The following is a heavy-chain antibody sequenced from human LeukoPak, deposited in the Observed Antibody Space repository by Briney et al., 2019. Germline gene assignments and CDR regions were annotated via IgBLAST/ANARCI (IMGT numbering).Heavy chain of an antibody. Sequence: SETLSLTCAVYGGSFSGYYWSWIRQPPGKGLEWIGEINHSGSTNYNPSLKSRVTISVDTSKNQFSLKLSSVTAADTAVYYCARHRYCSSTSCYADYYYYYYMDVWGKGTTVTISS. D-gene: IGHD2-2*01. CDR1: GGSFSGYY. V-gene: IGHV4-34*01. CDR3: ARHRYCSSTSCYADYYYYYYMDV. J-gene: IGHJ6*03. CDR2: INHSGST.